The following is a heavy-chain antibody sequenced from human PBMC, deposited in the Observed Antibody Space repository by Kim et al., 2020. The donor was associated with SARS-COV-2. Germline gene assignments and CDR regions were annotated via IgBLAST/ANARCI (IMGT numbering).Heavy chain of an antibody. V-gene: IGHV3-23*01. D-gene: IGHD3-22*01. Sequence: GGSLRLSCAASGFTFSSYAMSWVRQAPGKGLEWVSAISGSGGSTYYADSVKVRFTISRDNSKNTLYLQMNSLRAEDTAVYYCARVYYYDSSGYYYSPSYFDYWGQGTLVTVSS. CDR3: ARVYYYDSSGYYYSPSYFDY. J-gene: IGHJ4*02. CDR1: GFTFSSYA. CDR2: ISGSGGST.